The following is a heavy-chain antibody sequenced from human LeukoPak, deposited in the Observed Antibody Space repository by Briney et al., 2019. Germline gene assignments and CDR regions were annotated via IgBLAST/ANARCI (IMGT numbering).Heavy chain of an antibody. J-gene: IGHJ4*02. CDR2: INPNSGDT. Sequence: ASVKVSCKASGYTFTGYYMHRVRQAPGQGLEWMGWINPNSGDTYYAQNFQGRVTMTRDTSISSAYMELSSLRSGDTAVYYCARVWPCANGVCPDVFEYWGQGTLVTVSS. CDR3: ARVWPCANGVCPDVFEY. D-gene: IGHD2-8*01. CDR1: GYTFTGYY. V-gene: IGHV1-2*02.